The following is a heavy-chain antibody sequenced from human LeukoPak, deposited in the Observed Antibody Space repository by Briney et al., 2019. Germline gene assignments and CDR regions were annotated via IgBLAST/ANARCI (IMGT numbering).Heavy chain of an antibody. Sequence: GASVKVSCKASGYTFTGYYLHWVRQAPGQGLEWLGWINPDTGGTNYAQKFQGRVTVTRDTSISTAYMELGRLQSDDTAVYYCARDVRYSNYMDVWGKGTTVTVSS. D-gene: IGHD5-12*01. CDR1: GYTFTGYY. CDR2: INPDTGGT. CDR3: ARDVRYSNYMDV. J-gene: IGHJ6*03. V-gene: IGHV1-2*02.